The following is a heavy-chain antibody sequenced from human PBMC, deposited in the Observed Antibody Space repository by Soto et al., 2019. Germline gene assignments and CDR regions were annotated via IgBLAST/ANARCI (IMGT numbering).Heavy chain of an antibody. V-gene: IGHV3-23*01. CDR2: ISGSGGST. D-gene: IGHD4-4*01. CDR3: AKDLEYSNTFTTED. J-gene: IGHJ4*02. Sequence: EVQLLESGGGLVQPGGSLRLSCAASGFTFSSYAMSWVRQAPGKGLEWVSAISGSGGSTYYADSVKGRFTISRDNSKNTLYLQMNSLRAEETAVYYCAKDLEYSNTFTTEDWGQGTLVTVSS. CDR1: GFTFSSYA.